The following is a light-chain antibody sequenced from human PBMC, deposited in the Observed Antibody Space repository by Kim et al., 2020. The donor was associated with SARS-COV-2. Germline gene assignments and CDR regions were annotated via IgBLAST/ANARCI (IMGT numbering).Light chain of an antibody. CDR3: CFYGGTITGDVV. CDR2: QVT. J-gene: IGLJ2*01. Sequence: QSVLTQPASVSGSPGQSITLPCTGTSGDIGNHNLVSWYQQLPGKAPKLIIYQVTKRPSGISYRFSGSKSANTASLTISGLQAEDEADYYCCFYGGTITGDVVFGGGTKVTVL. CDR1: SGDIGNHNL. V-gene: IGLV2-23*02.